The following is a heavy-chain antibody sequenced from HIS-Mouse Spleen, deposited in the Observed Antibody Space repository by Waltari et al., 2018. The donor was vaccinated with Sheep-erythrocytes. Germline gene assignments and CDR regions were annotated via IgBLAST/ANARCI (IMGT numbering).Heavy chain of an antibody. CDR2: INSDGSST. J-gene: IGHJ5*02. Sequence: EVQLLESGGGLVQPGGSLRLPCSAAGFTLSRYGMHWVRQAPGKGLVWVSRINSDGSSTSYADSVKGRFTISRDNAKNTLYLQMNSLRAEDTAVYYCARVIGSIAARSPWFDPWGQGTLVTVSS. CDR1: GFTLSRYG. D-gene: IGHD6-6*01. V-gene: IGHV3-74*01. CDR3: ARVIGSIAARSPWFDP.